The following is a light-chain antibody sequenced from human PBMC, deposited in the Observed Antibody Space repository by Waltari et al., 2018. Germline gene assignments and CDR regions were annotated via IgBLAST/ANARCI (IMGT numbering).Light chain of an antibody. CDR3: ATWDNSLRNVV. J-gene: IGLJ2*01. V-gene: IGLV1-51*01. CDR1: PSNIGNHY. Sequence: QSVLTQPPSVSAAPGQKVTISCSGRPSNIGNHYVSLYHQVPGEAPKLLIFDNNKRPSGIPDRFSASKSGTSATLGITGLQTGDEADYYCATWDNSLRNVVFGGGTKLTVL. CDR2: DNN.